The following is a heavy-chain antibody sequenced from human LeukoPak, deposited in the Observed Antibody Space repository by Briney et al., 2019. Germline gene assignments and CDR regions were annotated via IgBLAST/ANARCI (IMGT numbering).Heavy chain of an antibody. J-gene: IGHJ4*02. Sequence: PGGSLRLSCAASRFTFSNYAMSWVRQAPGKGLEWVSAITGNGDYTDYADSVKGRFTISRDNSKNTAYLQMNSLRGEDTAVYYCAKRSGINYGYFDSWGQGTLVTVSS. CDR3: AKRSGINYGYFDS. CDR1: RFTFSNYA. CDR2: ITGNGDYT. V-gene: IGHV3-23*01. D-gene: IGHD1-26*01.